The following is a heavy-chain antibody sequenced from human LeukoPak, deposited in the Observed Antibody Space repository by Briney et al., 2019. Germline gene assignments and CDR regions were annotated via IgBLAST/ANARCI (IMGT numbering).Heavy chain of an antibody. J-gene: IGHJ4*02. CDR3: ARAAQRSCWYGVVDY. D-gene: IGHD6-19*01. V-gene: IGHV1-69*04. CDR2: IIPILGIA. CDR1: GGTFSSYA. Sequence: SVKVSCKASGGTFSSYAISWVRQAPGQGLEWMGRIIPILGIANYAQKFQGRVTITADKSTSTAYMELSSLRSEDTAVYYCARAAQRSCWYGVVDYWGQGTLVTVSS.